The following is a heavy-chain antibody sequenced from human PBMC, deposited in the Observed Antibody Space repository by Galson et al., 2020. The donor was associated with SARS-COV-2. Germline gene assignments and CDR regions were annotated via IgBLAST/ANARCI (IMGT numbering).Heavy chain of an antibody. D-gene: IGHD5-12*01. CDR1: GYTFTAYY. CDR2: INPNSGGT. Sequence: ASVKVSCQTSGYTFTAYYIHWVRQAPGQGLEWMGWINPNSGGTHYAQKFQGWVTMTRDTSISTAYMELSRLKSDDTAVYYCARETEMATFNYFDYWGQGTLVTVSS. CDR3: ARETEMATFNYFDY. V-gene: IGHV1-2*04. J-gene: IGHJ4*02.